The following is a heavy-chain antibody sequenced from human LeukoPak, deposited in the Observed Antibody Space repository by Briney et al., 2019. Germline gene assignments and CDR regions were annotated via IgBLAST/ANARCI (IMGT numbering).Heavy chain of an antibody. V-gene: IGHV3-74*01. CDR1: GFTFSSYW. CDR2: INSDGSST. D-gene: IGHD5-12*01. CDR3: ARAQVGVATIYWFDP. J-gene: IGHJ5*02. Sequence: PGGSLRLSCAASGFTFSSYWMHWVRQAPGKGLGWVSRINSDGSSTSYADSVKGRFTISRDNAKNTLYLQMNSLRAEDTAVYYCARAQVGVATIYWFDPWGQGTLVTVSS.